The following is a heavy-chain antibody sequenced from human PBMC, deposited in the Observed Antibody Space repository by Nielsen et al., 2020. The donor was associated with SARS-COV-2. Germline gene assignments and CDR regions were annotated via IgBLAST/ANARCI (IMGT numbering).Heavy chain of an antibody. CDR3: ASCCSSWHGYFDL. CDR2: IIPIFGTA. J-gene: IGHJ2*01. Sequence: SVKVSCKASGGTFSSYAISWVRQAPGQGLEWMGGIIPIFGTANYAQKFQGRVTITADESTSTAYMELRSLRSDDTALYHCASCCSSWHGYFDLWGRGTLVTVSS. V-gene: IGHV1-69*13. CDR1: GGTFSSYA. D-gene: IGHD6-13*01.